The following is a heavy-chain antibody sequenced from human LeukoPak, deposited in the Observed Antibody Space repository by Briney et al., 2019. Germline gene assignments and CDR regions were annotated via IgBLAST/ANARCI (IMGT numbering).Heavy chain of an antibody. CDR2: ISYDGSNK. J-gene: IGHJ6*02. Sequence: PGRSLRLSCAASGFTFSSYAMHWVRQAPGKGLEWVAVISYDGSNKYYADSVKGRFTISRDNSKNTLYLQMNSLRAEDTAVYYCARDENDYGAYYYYGMDVWGQGTTVTVSS. D-gene: IGHD4-17*01. V-gene: IGHV3-30-3*01. CDR3: ARDENDYGAYYYYGMDV. CDR1: GFTFSSYA.